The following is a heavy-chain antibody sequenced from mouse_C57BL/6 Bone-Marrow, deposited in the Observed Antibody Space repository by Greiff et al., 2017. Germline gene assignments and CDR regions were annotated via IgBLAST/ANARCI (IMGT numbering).Heavy chain of an antibody. V-gene: IGHV1-81*01. CDR1: GYTFTSYG. CDR3: APDYYGSSYDYWYFDV. J-gene: IGHJ1*03. CDR2: IYPRSGNT. D-gene: IGHD1-1*01. Sequence: QVQLQQSGAELARPGASVKLSCKASGYTFTSYGISWVKQRTGQGLEWIGEIYPRSGNTYYNEKFKGKATLTADKSSSTAYMELRSLTSEYSAVYFCAPDYYGSSYDYWYFDVWGTGTTLTVSS.